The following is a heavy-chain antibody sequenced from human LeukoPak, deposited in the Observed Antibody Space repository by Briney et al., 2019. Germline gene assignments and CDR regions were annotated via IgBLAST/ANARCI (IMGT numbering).Heavy chain of an antibody. J-gene: IGHJ5*02. CDR1: GFTFSSYS. V-gene: IGHV3-21*01. CDR2: ISSSSSYI. CDR3: ARRFGGSGSYWFDP. D-gene: IGHD3-10*01. Sequence: GGSLRLSCAASGFTFSSYSMNWVRQAPGKGLEWVSSISSSSSYIYYADSVKGRFTISRDNAKNSLYLQMNSLRAEDTAVYYCARRFGGSGSYWFDPWGQGTLVTVSS.